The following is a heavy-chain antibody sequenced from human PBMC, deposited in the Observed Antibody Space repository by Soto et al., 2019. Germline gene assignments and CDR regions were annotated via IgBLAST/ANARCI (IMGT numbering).Heavy chain of an antibody. J-gene: IGHJ4*02. CDR3: ARIPFAATGFYFDH. CDR1: GYNFNNYW. CDR2: IYPDDSDT. Sequence: GESLKIPCKASGYNFNNYWIGWVRQMPEKGLEWMGFIYPDDSDTKYSPSFQGQVTISVDKSITTASLQWSSLKASDTAMYYCARIPFAATGFYFDHWAQGTLVTVSS. V-gene: IGHV5-51*01. D-gene: IGHD6-13*01.